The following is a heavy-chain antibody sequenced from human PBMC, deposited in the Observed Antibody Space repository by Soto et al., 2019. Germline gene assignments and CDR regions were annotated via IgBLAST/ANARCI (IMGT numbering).Heavy chain of an antibody. CDR2: INAGNGNT. D-gene: IGHD3-22*01. V-gene: IGHV1-3*05. J-gene: IGHJ4*02. CDR3: ASGERVVGAY. CDR1: GYTFTSYA. Sequence: QVQLVQSGAEEKKPGASVKVSCKASGYTFTSYAMHWVRQAPGQRLEWMGWINAGNGNTKCSQKFQDRGTITRDTSASTAYMELSSLRSEETAVYYCASGERVVGAYWGQGPLVTVSS.